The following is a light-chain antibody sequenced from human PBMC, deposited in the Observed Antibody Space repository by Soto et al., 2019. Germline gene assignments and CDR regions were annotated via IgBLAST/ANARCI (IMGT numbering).Light chain of an antibody. CDR2: SAS. J-gene: IGKJ5*01. CDR3: QKYNSALT. Sequence: DIQMTQSPSSLSASVGDRITITCRASQDISNYLAWYQQKPGKVPKLLIYSASTLQSGVPSRFSGSGSGTDFTLTIRSLQPEDVATYFCQKYNSALTFGQGTRLEIK. V-gene: IGKV1-27*01. CDR1: QDISNY.